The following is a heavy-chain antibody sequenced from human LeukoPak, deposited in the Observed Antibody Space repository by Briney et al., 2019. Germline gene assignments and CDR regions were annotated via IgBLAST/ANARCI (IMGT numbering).Heavy chain of an antibody. D-gene: IGHD6-6*01. J-gene: IGHJ4*02. CDR1: GGSFSGYY. CDR2: INHSGST. V-gene: IGHV4-34*01. CDR3: ARARRSSIAGRPRDFDY. Sequence: PSEALSPTCAVYGGSFSGYYWSWIRQPPGKGLEWIGEINHSGSTNYNPSLKSRVTISVDTSKNQFSLKLSSVTAADTAVYYCARARRSSIAGRPRDFDYWGQGTLVTVSS.